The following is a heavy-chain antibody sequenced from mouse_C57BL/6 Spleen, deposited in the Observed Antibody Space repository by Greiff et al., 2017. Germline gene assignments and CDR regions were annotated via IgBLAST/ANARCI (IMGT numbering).Heavy chain of an antibody. D-gene: IGHD4-1*01. CDR3: TRGDGTVSFAY. J-gene: IGHJ3*01. Sequence: VQLQQSGAELVRPGASVTLSCKASGYTFTDYEMHWVKQTPVHGLEWIGAIDPETGGTAYNQKFKGKAILTADKSSSTAYMELRSLTSEDSAVYYCTRGDGTVSFAYWGQGTLVTVSA. CDR2: IDPETGGT. CDR1: GYTFTDYE. V-gene: IGHV1-15*01.